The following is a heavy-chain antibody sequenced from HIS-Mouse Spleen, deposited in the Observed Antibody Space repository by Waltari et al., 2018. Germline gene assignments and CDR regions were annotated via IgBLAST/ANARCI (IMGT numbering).Heavy chain of an antibody. CDR3: ARGHDYSNYFDY. V-gene: IGHV1-8*01. Sequence: QVQLVQSGAEVKKPGASVKVSCKASGYTFTSYDINWVRQATGQGLEWMGLMNPNRGNTGYAQKFQGRVTMTRNTSISTAYMELSSLRSEDTAVYYCARGHDYSNYFDYWGQGTLVTVSS. CDR2: MNPNRGNT. CDR1: GYTFTSYD. J-gene: IGHJ4*02. D-gene: IGHD4-4*01.